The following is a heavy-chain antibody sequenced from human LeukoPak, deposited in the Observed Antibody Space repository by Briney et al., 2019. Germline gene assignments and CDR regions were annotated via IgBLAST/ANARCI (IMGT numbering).Heavy chain of an antibody. D-gene: IGHD4-17*01. Sequence: GGSLRLSCAASGFTFSSYEMNWVRQAPGKGLEWVSYISSSGSTIYYADSVKGRFTISRDNAKNSLYLQMNSLRAEDTAVYYCARGIRWRDTVTTSLVWGQGTLVTVSS. V-gene: IGHV3-48*03. J-gene: IGHJ4*02. CDR3: ARGIRWRDTVTTSLV. CDR1: GFTFSSYE. CDR2: ISSSGSTI.